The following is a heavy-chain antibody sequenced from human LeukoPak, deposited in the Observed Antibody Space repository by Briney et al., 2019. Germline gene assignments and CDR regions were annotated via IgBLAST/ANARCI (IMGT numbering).Heavy chain of an antibody. V-gene: IGHV4-59*12. CDR2: IYYSGST. Sequence: SETLSLTCTVSGGSISSYYWSWIRQPPGKGLEWIGYIYYSGSTNYNPPLKSRVTISVDTSKNQFSLKLSSVTAADTAVYYCARGRRWNYYFDYWGQGTLVTVSS. CDR1: GGSISSYY. CDR3: ARGRRWNYYFDY. D-gene: IGHD1-7*01. J-gene: IGHJ4*02.